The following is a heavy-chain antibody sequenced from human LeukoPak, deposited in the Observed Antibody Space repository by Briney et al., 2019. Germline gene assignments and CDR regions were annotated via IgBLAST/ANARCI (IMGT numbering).Heavy chain of an antibody. CDR3: ARHKTDSSGFYPGY. J-gene: IGHJ4*02. CDR1: GGSFSENN. CDR2: INHSGST. Sequence: SETLSLTCAVYGGSFSENNWSWVRQPPGKGLEWLGEINHSGSTNYNPSFKSRVTISVDTSKNQFSLKLSSVTAADTAVYYCARHKTDSSGFYPGYWGQGTLVTVSS. D-gene: IGHD3-22*01. V-gene: IGHV4-34*01.